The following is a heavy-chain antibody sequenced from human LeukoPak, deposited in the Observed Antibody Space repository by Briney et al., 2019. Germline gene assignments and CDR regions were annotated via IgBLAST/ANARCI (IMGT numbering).Heavy chain of an antibody. CDR2: IEQDGSEK. CDR1: GFTFSTYW. V-gene: IGHV3-7*03. J-gene: IGHJ3*02. D-gene: IGHD1-26*01. CDR3: AKGSGSYSGLSAFDI. Sequence: GGSLRLSCAASGFTFSTYWMSWVRQAPGKGLEWVANIEQDGSEKYYVDSVKGRFTISRDNAKNSLYLQMNSLRAEDMALYYCAKGSGSYSGLSAFDIWGQGTMVTVSS.